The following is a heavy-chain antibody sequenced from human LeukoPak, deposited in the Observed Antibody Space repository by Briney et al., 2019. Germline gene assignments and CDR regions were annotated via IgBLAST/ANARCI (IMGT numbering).Heavy chain of an antibody. D-gene: IGHD3-22*01. CDR1: GGSFSGYH. V-gene: IGHV4-34*01. CDR2: INHSGST. Sequence: SETLSLTCAVYGGSFSGYHWSWIRQPPGKGLEWIGEINHSGSTNYNPSLKSRVTISVDTSKNQFSLKLSSVTAADTAVYYCARYTYYYDSSGYQDWFDPWGQGTLVTVSS. J-gene: IGHJ5*02. CDR3: ARYTYYYDSSGYQDWFDP.